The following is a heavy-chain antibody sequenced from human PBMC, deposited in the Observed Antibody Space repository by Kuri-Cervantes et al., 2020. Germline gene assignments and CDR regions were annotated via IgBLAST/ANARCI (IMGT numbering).Heavy chain of an antibody. V-gene: IGHV2-70*01. J-gene: IGHJ4*02. CDR2: IDWDDDQ. CDR3: ARVPGGPGYSGFFYFDY. D-gene: IGHD5-12*01. CDR1: GFSLSTTGMC. Sequence: SGPTLVKPTQTLTLTCTFSGFSLSTTGMCVSWIRQPPGKALEWLALIDWDDDQYYSASLKTRLTISKDTSRNLVVLTMTNMDPVDTATYYCARVPGGPGYSGFFYFDYWGQGTLVTVSS.